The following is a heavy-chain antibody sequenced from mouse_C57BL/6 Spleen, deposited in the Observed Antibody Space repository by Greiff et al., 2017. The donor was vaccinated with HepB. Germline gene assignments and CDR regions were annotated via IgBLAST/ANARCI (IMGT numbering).Heavy chain of an antibody. J-gene: IGHJ1*03. V-gene: IGHV1-82*01. Sequence: QVHVKQSGPELVKPGASVKISCKASGYAFSSSWMNWVKQRPGKGLEWIGRIYPGDGDTNYNGKFKGKATLTADKSSSTAYMQLSSLTSEDSAVYFCARRGPYGSSYGWYFDVWGTGTTVTVSS. CDR2: IYPGDGDT. CDR3: ARRGPYGSSYGWYFDV. D-gene: IGHD1-1*01. CDR1: GYAFSSSW.